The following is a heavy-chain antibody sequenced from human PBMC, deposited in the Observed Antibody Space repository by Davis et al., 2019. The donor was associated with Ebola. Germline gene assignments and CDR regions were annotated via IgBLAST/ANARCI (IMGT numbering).Heavy chain of an antibody. D-gene: IGHD6-19*01. Sequence: GESLKISCAASGFTFSSYGMHWVRQAPGKGLEWVAVIWHDGSTKYYADSVKGRFTISRDNSKNTLYLQMNSLRVEDTAVYYCAKGTGSSGWYNFDYWGQGTLVTVSS. V-gene: IGHV3-33*06. CDR1: GFTFSSYG. CDR3: AKGTGSSGWYNFDY. CDR2: IWHDGSTK. J-gene: IGHJ4*02.